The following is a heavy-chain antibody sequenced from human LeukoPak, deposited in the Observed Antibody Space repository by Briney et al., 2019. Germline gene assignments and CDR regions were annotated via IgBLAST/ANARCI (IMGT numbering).Heavy chain of an antibody. CDR2: ISWNSGSI. CDR1: GFTFDDYA. CDR3: AKDSGLKYSSGWYPGYYYYMDV. Sequence: PGGSLRLSCAASGFTFDDYAMHWVRQAPGKGLEWVSGISWNSGSIGYADSVKGRFTISRDNAKNSLYLQMNSLRAEDTALYYCAKDSGLKYSSGWYPGYYYYMDVWGKGTTVTISS. D-gene: IGHD6-19*01. V-gene: IGHV3-9*01. J-gene: IGHJ6*03.